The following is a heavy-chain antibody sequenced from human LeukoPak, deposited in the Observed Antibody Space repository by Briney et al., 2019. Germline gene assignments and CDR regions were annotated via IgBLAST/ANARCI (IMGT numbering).Heavy chain of an antibody. CDR3: VRAGPVTKDHFMDV. V-gene: IGHV3-23*01. Sequence: GGSLRLSCAASRFTFSSYAMSWVRQAPGKVLEWVSSISGSSGSGGSTYYADSVKGRVTISRDNSKNTLSLQMNSLRAEDTAVYYCVRAGPVTKDHFMDVWGKGTTVTVSS. D-gene: IGHD2-2*01. J-gene: IGHJ6*03. CDR2: ISGSSGSGGST. CDR1: RFTFSSYA.